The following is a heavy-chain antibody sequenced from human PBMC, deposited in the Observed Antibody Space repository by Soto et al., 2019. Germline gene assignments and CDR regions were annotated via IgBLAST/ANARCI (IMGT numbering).Heavy chain of an antibody. CDR1: GYTLNELS. CDR3: ATGGPAGDFDY. D-gene: IGHD3-10*01. Sequence: QVQLVQSGAEVKKPGASVKVSCKVSGYTLNELSMHWVRQAPGKGLEWMGGFDPEDGETVYPQKFQGRVTMTEDTFTDTANMELSSLTSEDTAVYYCATGGPAGDFDYWGQGTLVTVSS. J-gene: IGHJ4*02. CDR2: FDPEDGET. V-gene: IGHV1-24*01.